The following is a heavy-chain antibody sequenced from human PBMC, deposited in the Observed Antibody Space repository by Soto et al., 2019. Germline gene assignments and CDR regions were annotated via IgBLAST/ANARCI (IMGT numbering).Heavy chain of an antibody. D-gene: IGHD3-10*01. J-gene: IGHJ6*02. CDR2: ISPFNGNT. CDR1: GYPFTHYG. V-gene: IGHV1-18*01. Sequence: QVQLVQSGAEVKKPGASVKVSCKSSGYPFTHYGITWVRQAPGQGLEWMGWISPFNGNTNYGQTLQGRVTLTTDTSTSTIYMELRSLRSDDTAVYYCARDQSFDRSYYYGIDCWGQGTTVTVSS. CDR3: ARDQSFDRSYYYGIDC.